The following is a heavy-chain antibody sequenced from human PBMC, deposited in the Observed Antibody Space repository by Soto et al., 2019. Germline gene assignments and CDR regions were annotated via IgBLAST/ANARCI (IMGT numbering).Heavy chain of an antibody. J-gene: IGHJ6*02. V-gene: IGHV4-31*03. CDR2: INYSGNT. CDR1: GDSINSAAYY. CDR3: LRAWTAPVCDGYFYNEWRG. Sequence: SETLSLTCTVSGDSINSAAYYWTWIRQHPGGGLEWIGYINYSGNTNYNPSLQSRVTISADVSKNQFSLRLTSVSASDTAVYFCLRAWTAPVCDGYFYNEWRGWRQGTA. D-gene: IGHD3-10*01.